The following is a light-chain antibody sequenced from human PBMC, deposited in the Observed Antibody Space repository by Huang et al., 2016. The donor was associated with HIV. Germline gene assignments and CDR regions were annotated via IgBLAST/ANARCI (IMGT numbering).Light chain of an antibody. CDR1: QTISKS. CDR3: QQSFSVPRT. CDR2: TAS. J-gene: IGKJ1*01. V-gene: IGKV1-39*01. Sequence: DIQMTQSPPSLSASVGDRVTFTCRANQTISKSLNWYQQKPGRAPKLLIYTASTLESGVRSRFSGSGSGSRFTLNITNLQPEDFATYYCQQSFSVPRTFG.